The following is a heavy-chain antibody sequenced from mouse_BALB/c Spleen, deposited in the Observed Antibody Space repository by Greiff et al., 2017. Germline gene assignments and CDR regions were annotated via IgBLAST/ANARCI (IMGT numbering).Heavy chain of an antibody. J-gene: IGHJ4*01. Sequence: EVKVVESGGGLVKPGGSLKLSCAASGFTFSSYAMSWVRQTPEKRLEWVASISSGGSTYYPDSVKGRFTISRDNARNILYLQMSSLRSEDTAMYYCAREGGNYYAMDYWGQGTSVTVSS. V-gene: IGHV5-6-5*01. CDR3: AREGGNYYAMDY. D-gene: IGHD2-1*01. CDR2: ISSGGST. CDR1: GFTFSSYA.